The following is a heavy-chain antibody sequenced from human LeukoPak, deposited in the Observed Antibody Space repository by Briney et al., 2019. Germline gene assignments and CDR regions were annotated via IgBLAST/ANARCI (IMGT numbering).Heavy chain of an antibody. CDR1: GGTFSIYA. V-gene: IGHV1-69*05. J-gene: IGHJ6*03. CDR2: IIPIFGTA. D-gene: IGHD5-24*01. Sequence: SVKVSCKASGGTFSIYAISWVRQAPGQGLEWMGGIIPIFGTANYAQKFQGRVTITTDESTSTAYMELSSLRSEDTAVYYCARATDVEMATHVRYYYYYMDVWGKGTTVTVSS. CDR3: ARATDVEMATHVRYYYYYMDV.